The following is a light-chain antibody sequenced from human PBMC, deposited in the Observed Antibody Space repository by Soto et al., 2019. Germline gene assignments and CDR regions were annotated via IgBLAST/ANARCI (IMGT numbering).Light chain of an antibody. J-gene: IGLJ1*01. CDR1: SSDVGGYNY. V-gene: IGLV2-14*01. Sequence: QSALTQPASVSGSPGQSITISCTGTSSDVGGYNYVSWYQQHPGKAPKVMIYEVTNRPSGVSHRFSGSKSGNTASLTISGLQAEDEADYYCSSYTISSTLYVFGTGTKVTVL. CDR2: EVT. CDR3: SSYTISSTLYV.